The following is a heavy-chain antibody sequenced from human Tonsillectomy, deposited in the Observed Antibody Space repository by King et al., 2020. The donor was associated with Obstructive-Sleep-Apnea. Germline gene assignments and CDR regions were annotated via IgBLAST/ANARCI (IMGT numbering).Heavy chain of an antibody. D-gene: IGHD4-17*01. CDR3: ARRPDYGETPFDY. Sequence: VQLQQWGAGLLKPSETLSLTCAVYGGSFSGYYWSWIRQPPGKGLEWIGEINHSGSTNYNPSLKSRVTISADTSKNQFSLKVSSVTAADTAVYYCARRPDYGETPFDYWGQGTLVTVSS. J-gene: IGHJ4*02. CDR2: INHSGST. CDR1: GGSFSGYY. V-gene: IGHV4-34*01.